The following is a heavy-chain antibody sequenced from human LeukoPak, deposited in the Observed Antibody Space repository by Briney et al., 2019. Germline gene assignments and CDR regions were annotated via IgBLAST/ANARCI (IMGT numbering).Heavy chain of an antibody. D-gene: IGHD1-26*01. CDR1: GVSFSGYY. CDR3: TRTSPGIPLDF. V-gene: IGHV4-34*01. J-gene: IGHJ4*02. Sequence: SETLSLTCAVSGVSFSGYYWSWIRQPPGKGPEWIGEISHSGRSSYNPSLKSRVTISFDTSKNQFSLKLSFVTAADTAVYYCTRTSPGIPLDFWGQGTLVSVSS. CDR2: ISHSGRS.